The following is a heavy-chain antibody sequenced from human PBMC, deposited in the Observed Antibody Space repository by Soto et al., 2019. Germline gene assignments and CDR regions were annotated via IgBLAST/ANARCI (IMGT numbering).Heavy chain of an antibody. V-gene: IGHV3-72*01. CDR1: GFSFSDHY. CDR2: TRNKAYSFTT. CDR3: AGQYSSGWRHFDY. Sequence: GGSLRLSCAASGFSFSDHYMDWVRQAPGKGLEWVGRTRNKAYSFTTEYAPALKGRFTISRDDSEDSLYLQMNSLKTEDTAMYYCAGQYSSGWRHFDYWGQGTLVTVSS. D-gene: IGHD6-19*01. J-gene: IGHJ4*02.